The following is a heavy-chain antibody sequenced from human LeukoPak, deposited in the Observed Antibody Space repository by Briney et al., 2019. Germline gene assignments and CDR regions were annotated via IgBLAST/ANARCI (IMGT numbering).Heavy chain of an antibody. Sequence: GESLKISCKASGYTFTNYWIGWVRQMPGKGLEWMGIIYPGDSDIRYSPSFQGQVTFSADKSISTAYLQWASLKASDTAMYYCARVLIGGDEIDYWGQGTLVTVSS. CDR3: ARVLIGGDEIDY. V-gene: IGHV5-51*01. J-gene: IGHJ4*02. CDR1: GYTFTNYW. D-gene: IGHD2-21*01. CDR2: IYPGDSDI.